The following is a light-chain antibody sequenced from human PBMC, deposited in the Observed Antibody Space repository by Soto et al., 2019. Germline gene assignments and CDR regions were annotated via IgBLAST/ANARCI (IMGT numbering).Light chain of an antibody. CDR1: QLVSSSL. CDR2: GES. J-gene: IGKJ1*01. V-gene: IGKV3-20*01. CDR3: QNDGNSPWT. Sequence: EIVLTQSPGTLSLSPGERATLSCRASQLVSSSLLAWYQQKPGQAPRLLIYGESNMATGITDRFSGSGSETDFSITISGLEPEDFAVYYCQNDGNSPWTFGQGTKVEI.